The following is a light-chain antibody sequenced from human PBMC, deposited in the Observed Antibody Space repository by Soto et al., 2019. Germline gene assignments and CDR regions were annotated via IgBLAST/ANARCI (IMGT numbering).Light chain of an antibody. CDR1: QSISSSY. V-gene: IGKV3-20*01. CDR3: QQYSNSRT. Sequence: EIVLTQSPGTLSLSPGERATLSCRASQSISSSYLAWYQQKPGQAPRLLIYGASSRATGIPDIFSGSGSGTDFTLTISRLEPEDFAVYYCQQYSNSRTFGQGTKLEIK. J-gene: IGKJ2*01. CDR2: GAS.